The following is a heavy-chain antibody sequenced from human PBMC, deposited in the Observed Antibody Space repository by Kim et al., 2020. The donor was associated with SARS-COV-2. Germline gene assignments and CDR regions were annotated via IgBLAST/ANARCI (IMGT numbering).Heavy chain of an antibody. CDR2: ISYDGSNK. J-gene: IGHJ6*02. D-gene: IGHD3-22*01. CDR1: GFTFSSYG. Sequence: GGSLRLSCAASGFTFSSYGMHWVRQAPGKGLEWVAVISYDGSNKYYADSVKGRFTISRDNSKNTLYLQMNSLRAEDTAVYYCARDHPPYYYDSSGYYPHYYGMDVWGQGTTVTVSS. V-gene: IGHV3-33*05. CDR3: ARDHPPYYYDSSGYYPHYYGMDV.